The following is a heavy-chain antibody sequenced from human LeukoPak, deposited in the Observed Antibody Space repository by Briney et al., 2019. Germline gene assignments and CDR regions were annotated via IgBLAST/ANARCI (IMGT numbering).Heavy chain of an antibody. J-gene: IGHJ6*02. D-gene: IGHD6-6*01. CDR3: ARGRYSSSPHSYYGMDV. V-gene: IGHV3-7*01. CDR1: GFTFTDFF. CDR2: IKHNGGEK. Sequence: GGSLRLSCVASGFTFTDFFMSWVRQAPGKGLEWVASIKHNGGEKYYVDSVKGRFTISRDNAKNSLYLEMSSLRVEDTAVYYCARGRYSSSPHSYYGMDVWGQGTTVTVSS.